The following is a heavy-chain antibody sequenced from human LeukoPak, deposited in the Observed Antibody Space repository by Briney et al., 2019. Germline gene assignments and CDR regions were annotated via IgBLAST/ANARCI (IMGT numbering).Heavy chain of an antibody. Sequence: GGSLRLSCTASGFSIRNYDMNWVRQSPGKGLEWVSTISQSGGTTYYADSVKGRFTISRDNSKNTLYLQINSLRVEDTAVYYCATKGDTVMVFRTCYFDLWGRGTVVGVCS. CDR1: GFSIRNYD. V-gene: IGHV3-23*01. CDR3: ATKGDTVMVFRTCYFDL. J-gene: IGHJ2*01. CDR2: ISQSGGTT. D-gene: IGHD5-18*01.